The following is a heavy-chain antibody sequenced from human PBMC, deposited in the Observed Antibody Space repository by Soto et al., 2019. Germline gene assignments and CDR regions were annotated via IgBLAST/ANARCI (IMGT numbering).Heavy chain of an antibody. J-gene: IGHJ5*02. CDR1: GFSFSSYT. Sequence: EVQLVESGGGLVKSGGSLRLSCAASGFSFSSYTMNWVRQAPGKGLEWVSTISTTGNYINYADSVKGRFTVSRDNAKNFLYLNLNRLRGNDTGVYSCAIPRDRAAWGQGTLVSVSS. CDR3: AIPRDRAA. V-gene: IGHV3-21*02. CDR2: ISTTGNYI.